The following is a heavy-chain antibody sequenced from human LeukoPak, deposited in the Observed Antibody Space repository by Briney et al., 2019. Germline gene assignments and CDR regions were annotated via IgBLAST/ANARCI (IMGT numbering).Heavy chain of an antibody. CDR1: GYTFTSYD. CDR2: MNPNSGNT. D-gene: IGHD6-6*01. J-gene: IGHJ5*02. Sequence: ASVKVSCKASGYTFTSYDINWVRQATGQGLEWMGWMNPNSGNTGYAQKFQGRVTMTRNTSISTAYMELSSLRSEDTAVYYCARVLPRIAARPFDPWGQGTLVTVSS. CDR3: ARVLPRIAARPFDP. V-gene: IGHV1-8*01.